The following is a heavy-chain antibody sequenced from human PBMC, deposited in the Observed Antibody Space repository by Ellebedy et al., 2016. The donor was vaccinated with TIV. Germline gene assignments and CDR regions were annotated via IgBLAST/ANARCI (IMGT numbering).Heavy chain of an antibody. D-gene: IGHD1-1*01. CDR2: ISWNSGSI. Sequence: PGGSLRLSCAASGFTFSPYAMHWVRQTPGKGLEWVSGISWNSGSIGYTDSVKGRFTISRDNAKNSLYLQMNSLRAEDSALYYCAKDIFPSSTGPFDSWGQGTLVTVSS. J-gene: IGHJ4*02. V-gene: IGHV3-9*01. CDR3: AKDIFPSSTGPFDS. CDR1: GFTFSPYA.